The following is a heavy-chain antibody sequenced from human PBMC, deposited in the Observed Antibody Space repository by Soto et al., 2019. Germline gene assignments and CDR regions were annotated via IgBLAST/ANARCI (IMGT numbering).Heavy chain of an antibody. CDR3: ARDQLYYNDISGRPLGAFDI. CDR2: IGIGSSTK. D-gene: IGHD3-22*01. J-gene: IGHJ3*02. Sequence: PGGSLRLSCASSGLTCRNYGMSWVRQAPGKGLEWVSYIGIGSSTKYYADSVKGRFTISRDNAKNSLYLQMNSLRAEDTAVYYCARDQLYYNDISGRPLGAFDIWGQGTMVTVSS. V-gene: IGHV3-48*01. CDR1: GLTCRNYG.